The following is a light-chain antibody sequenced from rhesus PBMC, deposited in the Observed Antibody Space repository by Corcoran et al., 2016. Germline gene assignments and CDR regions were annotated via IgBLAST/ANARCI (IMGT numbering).Light chain of an antibody. J-gene: IGKJ4*01. Sequence: DIVMTQTPLSLPVTPGEPASISCRSSQSLLHSGGKTYLDWYLQTPGQSPLLLFYEVSTRASGVPDRVSGRGSGTDFTLKISRVEAEDVGIYYCMQGIQLPPLTFGGGTKVEIK. CDR1: QSLLHSGGKTY. V-gene: IGKV2-90*01. CDR2: EVS. CDR3: MQGIQLPPLT.